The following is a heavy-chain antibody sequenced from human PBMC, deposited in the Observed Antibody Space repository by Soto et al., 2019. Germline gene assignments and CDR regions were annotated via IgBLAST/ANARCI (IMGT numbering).Heavy chain of an antibody. Sequence: QVQLQESGPGLVKSSETLSLTCSVSGGPITGSYLSWIRQPVGKGLEWIGRMYVRGRGDNNPSLKSRVTMSIATSKNQFSLKVRSVTAADTAVYYCGRASIMGIEVAGHFDSWGQGTLVSVSS. CDR1: GGPITGSY. CDR3: GRASIMGIEVAGHFDS. J-gene: IGHJ4*02. D-gene: IGHD6-19*01. V-gene: IGHV4-4*07. CDR2: MYVRGRG.